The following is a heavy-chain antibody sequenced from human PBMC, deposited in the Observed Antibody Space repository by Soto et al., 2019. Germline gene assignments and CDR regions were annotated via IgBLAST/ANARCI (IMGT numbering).Heavy chain of an antibody. CDR2: IYHSGST. V-gene: IGHV4-4*02. Sequence: QVQLQESGPGLVKPSGTLSLTCAVSGGSISSSNWWSWVRQPPGKGLEWIGEIYHSGSTNYNPSLKNRVTISVDKSKNQFSLKLSSVTAADTAVYYCARRYDYVWGSYQPRNWFDPWGQGTLVTVSS. D-gene: IGHD3-16*02. CDR3: ARRYDYVWGSYQPRNWFDP. J-gene: IGHJ5*02. CDR1: GGSISSSNW.